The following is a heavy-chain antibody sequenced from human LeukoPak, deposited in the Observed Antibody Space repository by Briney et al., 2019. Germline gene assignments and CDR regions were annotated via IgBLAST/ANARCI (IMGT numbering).Heavy chain of an antibody. CDR2: ISYDGSNK. J-gene: IGHJ6*04. CDR3: ARPTGIYYYYYYGMDV. Sequence: GRSLRLSCAASGFTFSSYAMHWVRQAPGKGLEWVAVISYDGSNKYYADSVKSRFTISRDNSKNTLYLQMNSLRAEDTAVYYCARPTGIYYYYYYGMDVWGKGTTVTVSS. V-gene: IGHV3-30*04. CDR1: GFTFSSYA. D-gene: IGHD2-15*01.